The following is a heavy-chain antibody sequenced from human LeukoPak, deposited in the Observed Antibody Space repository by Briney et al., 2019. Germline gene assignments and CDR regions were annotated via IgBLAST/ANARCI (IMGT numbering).Heavy chain of an antibody. CDR3: ARELGGYCSGGSCYSAPDY. J-gene: IGHJ4*02. CDR1: GYTFTTYG. V-gene: IGHV1-18*01. D-gene: IGHD2-15*01. Sequence: ASVKVSFKASGYTFTTYGISWVRQAPGQGLEWMGWVSAYNGNTNYAPKLQGRVTLTTDTSTNTAYMELRSLRSDDTAVYYCARELGGYCSGGSCYSAPDYWGQGTLVTVSS. CDR2: VSAYNGNT.